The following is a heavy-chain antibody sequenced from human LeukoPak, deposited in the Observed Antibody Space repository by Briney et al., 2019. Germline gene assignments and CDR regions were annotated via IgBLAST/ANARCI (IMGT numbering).Heavy chain of an antibody. CDR1: GFTFSDSY. D-gene: IGHD4-17*01. Sequence: GGSLRLSCAASGFTFSDSYMTWIRQAPGKGLEWVSYIDDRSRTIYYADSVKGRFTIFRDNAKNSLYLQMNSLRAEDTAVYYCARDLGLTTVTKFDSWGQGTLVTVSS. V-gene: IGHV3-11*04. J-gene: IGHJ4*02. CDR3: ARDLGLTTVTKFDS. CDR2: IDDRSRTI.